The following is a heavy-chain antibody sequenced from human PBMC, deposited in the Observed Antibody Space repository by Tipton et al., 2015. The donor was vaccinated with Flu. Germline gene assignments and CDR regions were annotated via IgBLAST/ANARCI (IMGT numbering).Heavy chain of an antibody. CDR2: IGYNGDI. J-gene: IGHJ4*02. CDR1: GYIFTNYG. D-gene: IGHD4-23*01. V-gene: IGHV1-18*01. Sequence: QVQLVQSGAEVKKPGASVKVSCKASGYIFTNYGISWVRQAPGQGLEWMGWIGYNGDINYAQKFQGRLTMTADTSTSTAYMELRSLNSDDTAVYYCARDMGSVTTVVMPDGDWGQGTLVTV. CDR3: ARDMGSVTTVVMPDGD.